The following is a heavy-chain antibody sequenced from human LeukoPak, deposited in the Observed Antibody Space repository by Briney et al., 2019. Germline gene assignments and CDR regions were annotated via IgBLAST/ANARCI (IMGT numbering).Heavy chain of an antibody. CDR1: GYTFTGYY. D-gene: IGHD2-15*01. V-gene: IGHV1-2*04. J-gene: IGHJ4*02. CDR2: XNPNSGGT. Sequence: GASVKVSCKASGYTFTGYYMHWVRQAPGQGLEXXXXXNPNSGGTNYAQKFQGWVTMTRDTSISTAYMELSRLRSDDTAVYYCARARYCSGGSCATFDYWGQGTLVTVSS. CDR3: ARARYCSGGSCATFDY.